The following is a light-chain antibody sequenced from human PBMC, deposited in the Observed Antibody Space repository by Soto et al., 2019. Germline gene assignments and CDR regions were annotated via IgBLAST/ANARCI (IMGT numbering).Light chain of an antibody. CDR1: QSVISY. J-gene: IGKJ1*01. Sequence: EIVLTQSPATLSLSPGERATLSCRASQSVISYLACYQQKPGQAPRLLIYEASNRATGIPARFSGSGSGTDFTLAISSLETEDFAVYYCQQRSNWPRTFGKGTKVELK. CDR2: EAS. V-gene: IGKV3-11*01. CDR3: QQRSNWPRT.